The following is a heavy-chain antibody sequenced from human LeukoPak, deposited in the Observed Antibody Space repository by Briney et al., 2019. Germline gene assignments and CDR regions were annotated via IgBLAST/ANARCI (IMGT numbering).Heavy chain of an antibody. D-gene: IGHD1-26*01. CDR2: ITSGSSYI. CDR3: ARDPYSGSYGNYYYYFMDV. V-gene: IGHV3-21*01. J-gene: IGHJ6*03. CDR1: GFTLSSYD. Sequence: GGSLRLSCADSGFTLSSYDMHWVRQAPGKGLEWVSSITSGSSYIYYADSVKGRFTISRDNAKNSLYLQMNSLRAEDTVVYYCARDPYSGSYGNYYYYFMDVWGKGTTVTISS.